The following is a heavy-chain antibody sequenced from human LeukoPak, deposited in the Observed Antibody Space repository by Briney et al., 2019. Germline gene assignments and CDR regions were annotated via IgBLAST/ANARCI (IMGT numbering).Heavy chain of an antibody. CDR3: ARSGYSSTWYLQNFELDY. CDR2: ISGSGGST. D-gene: IGHD2-2*01. Sequence: GGSLRLSCAASGFTFSDYWMSWVRQAPGKGLEWVSAISGSGGSTYYADSVKGRFTISRDNAENSLYLQMNSLRAEDTAVYFCARSGYSSTWYLQNFELDYWGQGTLVTVSS. V-gene: IGHV3-21*01. CDR1: GFTFSDYW. J-gene: IGHJ4*02.